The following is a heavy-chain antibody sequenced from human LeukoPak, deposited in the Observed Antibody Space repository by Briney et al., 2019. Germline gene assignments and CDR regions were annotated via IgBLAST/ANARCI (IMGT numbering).Heavy chain of an antibody. CDR1: GGSISSSSYY. V-gene: IGHV4-39*07. J-gene: IGHJ4*02. D-gene: IGHD3-9*01. CDR2: INHSGST. CDR3: ARGMTFDRDYDILTGYNYYFDY. Sequence: PSETLSLTCTVSGGSISSSSYYWGWIRQPPGKGLEWIGEINHSGSTNYNPSLKSRVTISVDTSKNQFSLKLSSVTAADTAVYYCARGMTFDRDYDILTGYNYYFDYWGQGTLVTVSS.